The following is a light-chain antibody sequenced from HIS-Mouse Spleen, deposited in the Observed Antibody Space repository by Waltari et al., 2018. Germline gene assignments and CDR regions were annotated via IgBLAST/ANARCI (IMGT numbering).Light chain of an antibody. CDR1: SGHSSYA. V-gene: IGLV4-69*01. CDR2: LNSDGSH. J-gene: IGLJ3*02. Sequence: QLVLTQSPSASASLGASVKLTCTLRSGHSSYAIAWHQQQPEKGPRYLMKLNSDGSHSQGGGIPDRFSGSSSGAERYLTISSLQSEDEADYYCQTWGTGIWVFGGGTKLTVL. CDR3: QTWGTGIWV.